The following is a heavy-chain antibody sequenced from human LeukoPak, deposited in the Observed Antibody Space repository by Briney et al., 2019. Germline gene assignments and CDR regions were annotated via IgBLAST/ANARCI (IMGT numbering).Heavy chain of an antibody. CDR2: ISSSGSTI. J-gene: IGHJ4*02. V-gene: IGHV3-48*03. CDR1: GFTFSSYE. CDR3: ARDRLVRGVIIGHFDY. Sequence: GGSLRLSCAASGFTFSSYEMNWVRQAPGKGLEWVSYISSSGSTIYYADSVKGRFTISRDNAKNSLYLQMNSLRAEDTAVYYCARDRLVRGVIIGHFDYWGQGTLVTVSS. D-gene: IGHD3-10*01.